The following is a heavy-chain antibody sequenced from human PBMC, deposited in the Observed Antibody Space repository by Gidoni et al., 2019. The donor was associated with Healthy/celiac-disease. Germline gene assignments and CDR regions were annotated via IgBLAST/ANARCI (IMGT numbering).Heavy chain of an antibody. D-gene: IGHD6-19*01. Sequence: EVQLVESGGGLVKPGGSLRLSCAASGFTFSSYSMNWVRQAPGKGLEWVSSISSSSSYIYYADSVKGRFTISRDNAKNSLYLQMNSLRAEDTAVYYCARDHEQWLVQGLLYYYGMDVWGQGTTVTVSS. CDR1: GFTFSSYS. CDR3: ARDHEQWLVQGLLYYYGMDV. V-gene: IGHV3-21*01. J-gene: IGHJ6*02. CDR2: ISSSSSYI.